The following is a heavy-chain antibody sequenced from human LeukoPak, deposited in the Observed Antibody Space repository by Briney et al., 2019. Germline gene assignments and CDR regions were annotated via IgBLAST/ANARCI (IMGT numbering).Heavy chain of an antibody. CDR3: ARHGSITMVRGRLRYYYMDV. Sequence: GGSLRLSCVASGFTFRSYGIHWVRQAPGKGLEWLAFIWYDEITKNYADSVKGRFTISRDNSKNTLYVQMNSLRAEDTAVYYCARHGSITMVRGRLRYYYMDVWGKGTTVTISS. V-gene: IGHV3-33*01. J-gene: IGHJ6*03. CDR1: GFTFRSYG. D-gene: IGHD3-10*01. CDR2: IWYDEITK.